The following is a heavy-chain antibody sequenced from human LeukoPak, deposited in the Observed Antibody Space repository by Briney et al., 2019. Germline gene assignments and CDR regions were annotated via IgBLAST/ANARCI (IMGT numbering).Heavy chain of an antibody. CDR2: ISSSGSTI. V-gene: IGHV3-48*03. Sequence: QTGGSLRLSCAASGFTFSSYEMNWVRQVPGKGLEWVSYISSSGSTIYYADSVKGRFTISRDNAKNSLYLQMNSLRAEDTAVYYCARDSPHYYSSGSYYTILDYWGQGTLVTVSS. J-gene: IGHJ4*02. CDR1: GFTFSSYE. CDR3: ARDSPHYYSSGSYYTILDY. D-gene: IGHD3-10*01.